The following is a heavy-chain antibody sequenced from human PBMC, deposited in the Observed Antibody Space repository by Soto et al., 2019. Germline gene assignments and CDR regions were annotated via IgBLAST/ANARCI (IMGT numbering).Heavy chain of an antibody. CDR1: GGSFSGYY. CDR2: INHSGST. V-gene: IGHV4-34*01. J-gene: IGHJ6*02. CDR3: VRGGAHAKSGSRIYTSGNGLDF. Sequence: PSETLTLTCAVYGGSFSGYYWSWIRQPPGKGLEWIGEINHSGSTNYNPSLKSRVTIPVDTSKRQFSLKLSFVTAAATAVYYCVRGGAHAKSGSRIYTSGNGLDFGGQGTTVS. D-gene: IGHD6-25*01.